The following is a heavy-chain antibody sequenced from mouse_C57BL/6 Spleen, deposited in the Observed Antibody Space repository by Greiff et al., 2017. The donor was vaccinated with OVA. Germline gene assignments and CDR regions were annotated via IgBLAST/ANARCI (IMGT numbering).Heavy chain of an antibody. CDR1: GYTFTDYY. D-gene: IGHD2-4*01. V-gene: IGHV1-26*01. Sequence: EVQLQQSGPELVKPGASVKISCKASGYTFTDYYMNWVKQSHGKSLEWIGDINPNNGGTSYNQKFKGKATLTVDKSSSTAYMELRSLTSEDSAVYYCARGYDYDGPYWYFDVWGTGTTVTVSS. CDR3: ARGYDYDGPYWYFDV. CDR2: INPNNGGT. J-gene: IGHJ1*03.